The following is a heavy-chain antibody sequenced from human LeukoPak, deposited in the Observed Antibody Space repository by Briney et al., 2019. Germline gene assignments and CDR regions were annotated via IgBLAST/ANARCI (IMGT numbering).Heavy chain of an antibody. J-gene: IGHJ4*02. V-gene: IGHV4-59*12. CDR2: ISYSGST. Sequence: SETLSLTCTVSGDSISSYYWSWIRQPPGKGLEWIGYISYSGSTNYNPSPKSRVTISVDTSKNQFSLKLNSVTAADTAVYYCASRYFCSSTSCYTFDYWGQGTLVTVSS. CDR1: GDSISSYY. CDR3: ASRYFCSSTSCYTFDY. D-gene: IGHD2-2*02.